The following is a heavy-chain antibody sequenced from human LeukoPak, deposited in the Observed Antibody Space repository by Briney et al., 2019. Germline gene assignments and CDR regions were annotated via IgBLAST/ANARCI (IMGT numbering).Heavy chain of an antibody. D-gene: IGHD3-22*01. CDR2: INLNSGGT. CDR3: ARADTMIVVPGDY. Sequence: GASVKVSCKASGYTFTGYYMHWVRQAPGQGLEWMGWINLNSGGTNYAQKFQGRVTMTRDTSISTAYMELSRLRSDDTAVYYCARADTMIVVPGDYWGQGTLVTVSS. CDR1: GYTFTGYY. J-gene: IGHJ4*02. V-gene: IGHV1-2*02.